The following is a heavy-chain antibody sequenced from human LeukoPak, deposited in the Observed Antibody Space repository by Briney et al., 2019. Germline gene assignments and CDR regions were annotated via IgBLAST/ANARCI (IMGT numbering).Heavy chain of an antibody. J-gene: IGHJ4*02. CDR2: IYYNGIS. Sequence: SETLSLTCTVSGGSISGYYWSWIRQPPGKGLEWIAYIYYNGISNYNPSLKSRVIISVDSSKNQFSLKLTSVTAADTAVYYCARSGRGNSAGFDCWGQGTLVTVSS. V-gene: IGHV4-59*01. CDR1: GGSISGYY. CDR3: ARSGRGNSAGFDC. D-gene: IGHD3-10*01.